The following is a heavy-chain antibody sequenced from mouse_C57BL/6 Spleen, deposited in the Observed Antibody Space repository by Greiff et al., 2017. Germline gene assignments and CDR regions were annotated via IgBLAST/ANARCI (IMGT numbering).Heavy chain of an antibody. D-gene: IGHD1-2*01. V-gene: IGHV1-63*01. CDR2: IYPGGGYT. CDR1: GYTFTNYW. Sequence: QVHVKQSGAELVRPGTSVKMSCKASGYTFTNYWIGWAKQRPGHGLEWIGDIYPGGGYTNYNEKFKGKATLTADKSSSTAYMQFSSLTSEDSAIYYCARELDGAMDYWGQGTSVTVSS. J-gene: IGHJ4*01. CDR3: ARELDGAMDY.